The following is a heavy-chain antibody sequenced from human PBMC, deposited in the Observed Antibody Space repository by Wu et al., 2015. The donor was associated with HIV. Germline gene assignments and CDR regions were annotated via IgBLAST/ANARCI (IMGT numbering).Heavy chain of an antibody. CDR1: GGTFSSYA. V-gene: IGHV1-46*03. D-gene: IGHD3-3*01. Sequence: QVQLVQSGAEVKKPGSSVKVSCKASGGTFSSYAISWVRQAPGQGLEWMGIINPSGGSTSYAQKFQGRVTMTRDTSTSTVYMELSSLRSEDTAVYYCARDFRAIFGVVMPYYYYYYMDVWAKGPRSPSP. CDR3: ARDFRAIFGVVMPYYYYYYMDV. J-gene: IGHJ6*03. CDR2: INPSGGST.